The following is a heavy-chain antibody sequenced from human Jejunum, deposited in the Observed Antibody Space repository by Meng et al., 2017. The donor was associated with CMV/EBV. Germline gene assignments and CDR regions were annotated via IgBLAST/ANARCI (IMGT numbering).Heavy chain of an antibody. Sequence: GWSLTGSYCSWIRQSPEKGLEWIGEISHTGSTSYNPSLRSRVLLSVGTSTNQVSLKLRSVTAADAAVYYCARGMADRETTTYFDYWGPGTLVTVS. D-gene: IGHD5-24*01. J-gene: IGHJ4*02. V-gene: IGHV4-34*01. CDR3: ARGMADRETTTYFDY. CDR1: GWSLTGSY. CDR2: ISHTGST.